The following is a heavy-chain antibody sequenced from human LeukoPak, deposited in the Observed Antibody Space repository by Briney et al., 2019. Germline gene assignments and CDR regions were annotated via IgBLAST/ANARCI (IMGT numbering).Heavy chain of an antibody. CDR3: ATDLVDTAMVKNY. CDR2: ISGSGGST. Sequence: TGGSLRLSCAASGFTFSSYAMSWVRQAPGKGLEWVSAISGSGGSTYYADSVKGRFTISRDNSKNTLYLQMNSLRAEDTAVYYCATDLVDTAMVKNYWGQGTLVTVSS. V-gene: IGHV3-23*01. D-gene: IGHD5-18*01. CDR1: GFTFSSYA. J-gene: IGHJ4*02.